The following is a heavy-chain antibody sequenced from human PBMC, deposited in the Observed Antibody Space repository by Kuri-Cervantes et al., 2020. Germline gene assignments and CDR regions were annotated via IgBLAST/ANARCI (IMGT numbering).Heavy chain of an antibody. J-gene: IGHJ3*02. CDR2: ISWNSGSI. V-gene: IGHV3-9*01. D-gene: IGHD3/OR15-3a*01. CDR3: TRNDGTFWTGFAFDI. CDR1: GFTFDDYA. Sequence: SLKISCAASGFTFDDYAMHWVRQGPGKGLEWVSGISWNSGSIGYADSVKGRFTISRDNSKNKLYLEMNTLRVEDTAVYYCTRNDGTFWTGFAFDIWGQGTMVTVSS.